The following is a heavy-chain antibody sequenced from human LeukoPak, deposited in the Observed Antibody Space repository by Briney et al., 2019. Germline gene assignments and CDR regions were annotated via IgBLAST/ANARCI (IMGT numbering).Heavy chain of an antibody. CDR3: ARADSSGYYGFDY. CDR2: INPSGGST. CDR1: GYTFTGYY. D-gene: IGHD3-22*01. J-gene: IGHJ4*02. V-gene: IGHV1-46*01. Sequence: GASVKVSCKASGYTFTGYYMHWVRQAPGQGLEWMGIINPSGGSTSYAQKFQGRVTMSRDTSTSTVYMELSSLRSEDTAVYYCARADSSGYYGFDYWGQGTLVTVSS.